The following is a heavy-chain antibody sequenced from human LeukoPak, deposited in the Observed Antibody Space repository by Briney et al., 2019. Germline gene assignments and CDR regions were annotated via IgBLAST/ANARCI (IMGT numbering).Heavy chain of an antibody. CDR1: GYTFSSYG. CDR3: ARVTQTDYDFDY. Sequence: ASVKVSCKASGYTFSSYGISWVRQAPGQGLEWMGWISAYNGHTNYAQKFQGRVTMTTDTSTSTLYMELRSLRSDDTAVYYCARVTQTDYDFDYWGQGTLVTVSS. CDR2: ISAYNGHT. V-gene: IGHV1-18*01. D-gene: IGHD4-17*01. J-gene: IGHJ4*02.